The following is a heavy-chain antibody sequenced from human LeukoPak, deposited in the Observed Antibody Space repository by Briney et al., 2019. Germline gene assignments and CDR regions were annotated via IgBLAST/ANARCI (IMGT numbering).Heavy chain of an antibody. V-gene: IGHV3-48*03. CDR3: AELGITMIGGV. CDR1: GFTFSSYV. CDR2: ISSSGSTI. Sequence: GGSLRLSCAASGFTFSSYVMSWVRQAPGKGLEWVSYISSSGSTIYYADSVKGRFTISRDNAKNSLYLQMNSLRAEDTAVYYCAELGITMIGGVWGKGTTVTISS. D-gene: IGHD3-10*02. J-gene: IGHJ6*04.